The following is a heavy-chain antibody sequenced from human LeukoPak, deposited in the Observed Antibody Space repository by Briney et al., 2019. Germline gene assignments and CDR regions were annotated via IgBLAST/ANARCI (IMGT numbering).Heavy chain of an antibody. D-gene: IGHD3-22*01. CDR3: ARWLYYYDSSGPPVGYFDH. CDR2: IYYSGST. CDR1: GDSISSGSSY. V-gene: IGHV4-61*10. Sequence: KSSETLSLTCTVSGDSISSGSSYWSWIRQPAGKGLEWIGYIYYSGSTNYNPSLKSRVTISVDTSKNQFSLKLSSVTAADTAVYYCARWLYYYDSSGPPVGYFDHWGQGTLVTVSS. J-gene: IGHJ4*02.